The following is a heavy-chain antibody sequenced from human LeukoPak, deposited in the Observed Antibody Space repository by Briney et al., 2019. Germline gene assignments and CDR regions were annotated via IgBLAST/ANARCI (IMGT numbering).Heavy chain of an antibody. D-gene: IGHD3-10*01. CDR3: ARGGRFGDLILYWYFDL. CDR1: GFTFSSYA. CDR2: ISGSGGST. V-gene: IGHV3-23*01. Sequence: PGGSLRLSCAASGFTFSSYAMSWVRQAPGKGLEWVSAISGSGGSTYYADSVKGRFTISRDNSKNTLYLQMNSLRAEDTALYYCARGGRFGDLILYWYFDLWGRGTLVTVSS. J-gene: IGHJ2*01.